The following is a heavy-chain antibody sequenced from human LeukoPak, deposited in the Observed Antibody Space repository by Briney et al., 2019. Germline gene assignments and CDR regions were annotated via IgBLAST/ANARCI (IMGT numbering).Heavy chain of an antibody. D-gene: IGHD3-10*01. J-gene: IGHJ4*02. CDR2: ISTSEST. CDR3: ARRYYGSLSYPAYFGY. V-gene: IGHV4-39*01. CDR1: GVTISSFSYY. Sequence: SSETLSLTCTVSGVTISSFSYYWEWVRQPPGLGLEWIGGISTSESTYYNPSLKSRTTMSVDTSKNQFSLRLNSLTAADTAVYYCARRYYGSLSYPAYFGYWGQGTLVTVSS.